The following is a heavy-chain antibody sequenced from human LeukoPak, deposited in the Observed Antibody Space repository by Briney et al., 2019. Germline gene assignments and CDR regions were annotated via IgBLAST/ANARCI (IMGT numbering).Heavy chain of an antibody. V-gene: IGHV4-4*07. CDR2: IYTSGTT. D-gene: IGHD6-13*01. CDR3: ARGGQQLARNGAFDI. J-gene: IGHJ3*02. CDR1: GGSISSYY. Sequence: PSETLSLTCTVSGGSISSYYWSWIRQPAGKGLEWIGLIYTSGTTNYNPSLKSRVTMSVDTSKNQFSLNLISVTAADTAVYYCARGGQQLARNGAFDIWGQGTMVTVSS.